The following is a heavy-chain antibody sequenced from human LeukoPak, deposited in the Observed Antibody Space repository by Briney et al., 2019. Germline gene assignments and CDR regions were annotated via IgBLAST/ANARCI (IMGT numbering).Heavy chain of an antibody. Sequence: GGSLRLSCAASGFTVSNNDMTWVRQAPGKGLEWVSVVYSGGRTDYADSVKGRFTISRDNAKNSLYLQMNSLRVEDTAVYYCARGGYSGYAFDNWGRGTLVTVS. J-gene: IGHJ4*02. D-gene: IGHD5-12*01. CDR2: VYSGGRT. CDR3: ARGGYSGYAFDN. CDR1: GFTVSNND. V-gene: IGHV3-66*01.